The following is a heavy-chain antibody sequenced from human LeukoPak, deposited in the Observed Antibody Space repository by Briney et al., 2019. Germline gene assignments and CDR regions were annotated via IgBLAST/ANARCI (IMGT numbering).Heavy chain of an antibody. D-gene: IGHD5-24*01. J-gene: IGHJ4*02. CDR1: GFTFSDYW. CDR3: ARWLELMRNFDW. Sequence: PGGSLRLSCVGSGFTFSDYWMSGVRQAPGKGREGVANIKQDGSEKDYVDALKGRFTISRDNAKNSLYLQMNSLRAEDTAVYYCARWLELMRNFDWWGQGTLVTVSS. V-gene: IGHV3-7*01. CDR2: IKQDGSEK.